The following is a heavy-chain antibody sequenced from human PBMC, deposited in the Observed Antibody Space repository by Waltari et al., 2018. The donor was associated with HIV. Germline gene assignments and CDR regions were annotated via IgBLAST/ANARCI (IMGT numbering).Heavy chain of an antibody. CDR3: ARFSWSNIDY. J-gene: IGHJ4*02. Sequence: EVQLVESGGGLVQPGGSLRLSCAASGFTFSSYAMHWVRQAPGKGLEYVSAISSNGGSTYYANSVKGRFTISRDNSKNTLYLQMGSLRAEDMAVYYCARFSWSNIDYWGQGTLVTVSS. V-gene: IGHV3-64*01. CDR1: GFTFSSYA. D-gene: IGHD2-15*01. CDR2: ISSNGGST.